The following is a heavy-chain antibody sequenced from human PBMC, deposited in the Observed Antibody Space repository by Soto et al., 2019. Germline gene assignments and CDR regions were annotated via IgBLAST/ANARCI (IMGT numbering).Heavy chain of an antibody. Sequence: ASVKVSCKASGYTFTSYGINWVRQATGQGLEWMGWMNPNSGNTGYAQKFQGRVTMTRNTSISTAYMELSSLRSEDTAVYYCAREYYYGSGGGSYYYYYGMDVWGQGTTVTVSS. J-gene: IGHJ6*02. CDR2: MNPNSGNT. V-gene: IGHV1-8*02. CDR1: GYTFTSYG. D-gene: IGHD3-10*01. CDR3: AREYYYGSGGGSYYYYYGMDV.